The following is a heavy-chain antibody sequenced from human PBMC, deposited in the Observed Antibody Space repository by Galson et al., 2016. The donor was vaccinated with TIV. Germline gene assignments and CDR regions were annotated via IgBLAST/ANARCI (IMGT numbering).Heavy chain of an antibody. V-gene: IGHV3-15*01. J-gene: IGHJ4*02. Sequence: SLRLSCAASGFSFTSAWMGWVRQAPGKGLEWVGRVKSIFDGGTTDYAAPVKGRFTISRDDSKDILYLQMNGLKIEDTAVYYCVTLTDFLRLFDWGAPGDWGQGTLVSVSS. CDR1: GFSFTSAW. D-gene: IGHD3-3*01. CDR2: VKSIFDGGTT. CDR3: VTLTDFLRLFDWGAPGD.